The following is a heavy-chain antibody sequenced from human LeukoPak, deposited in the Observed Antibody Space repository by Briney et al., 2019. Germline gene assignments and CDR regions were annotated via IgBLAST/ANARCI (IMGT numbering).Heavy chain of an antibody. Sequence: SETLSLTCTVSGGSISSYYWSWIRQPPGKGLEWIGYIYYSGSTNYNPSLKSRVTISVDTSKNQFSLKLSSVTAADTAVYYCAAILWSSGYYVGAGGGFDYWGQGTLVTVSS. CDR1: GGSISSYY. J-gene: IGHJ4*02. CDR2: IYYSGST. V-gene: IGHV4-59*01. D-gene: IGHD3-22*01. CDR3: AAILWSSGYYVGAGGGFDY.